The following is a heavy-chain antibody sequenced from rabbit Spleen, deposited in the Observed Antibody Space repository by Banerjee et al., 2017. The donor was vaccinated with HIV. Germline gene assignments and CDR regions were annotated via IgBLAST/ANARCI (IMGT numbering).Heavy chain of an antibody. D-gene: IGHD4-1*01. CDR1: GFTFSSGHY. CDR3: ARDLAGAIGWNFYL. Sequence: QEQLVESGGGLVQPEGSLTLTCTASGFTFSSGHYMCWVRQAPGKGLEWIACINAATGKPVYATWANGRFSISRTSSTTVTLQMTSLTAADTATYLCARDLAGAIGWNFYLWGQGTLVTVS. J-gene: IGHJ4*01. V-gene: IGHV1S45*01. CDR2: INAATGKP.